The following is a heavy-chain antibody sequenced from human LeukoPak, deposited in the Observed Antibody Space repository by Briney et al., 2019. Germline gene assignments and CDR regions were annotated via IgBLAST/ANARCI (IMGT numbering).Heavy chain of an antibody. CDR3: ARDWYHSFDY. V-gene: IGHV3-74*01. CDR1: GYTFSSAW. D-gene: IGHD1-14*01. Sequence: GGSLRLSCTGSGYTFSSAWMQWARQAPGKGLMWVSRIKTDGSTDDADSVKGRFTISRDNAKNTLYLEMNSLRADDTAVYYCARDWYHSFDYWGQGILVTVSS. CDR2: IKTDGST. J-gene: IGHJ4*02.